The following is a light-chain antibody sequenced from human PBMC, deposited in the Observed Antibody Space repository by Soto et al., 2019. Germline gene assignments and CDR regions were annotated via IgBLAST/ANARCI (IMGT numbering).Light chain of an antibody. Sequence: QSVLTQPPSASGTPGQRVTISCSGSNSNIGSNPVHWYQQLPGTAPKLLIHNNNQRPSDVPDRFSGSKSGTSAALAISGLQSEDEADYYYEAWDDGLNGVLFGGGTQLTFL. CDR2: NNN. J-gene: IGLJ7*01. CDR3: EAWDDGLNGVL. V-gene: IGLV1-44*01. CDR1: NSNIGSNP.